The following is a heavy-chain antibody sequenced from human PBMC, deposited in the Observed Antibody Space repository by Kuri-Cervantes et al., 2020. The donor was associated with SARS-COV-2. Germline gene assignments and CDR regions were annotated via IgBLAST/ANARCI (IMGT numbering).Heavy chain of an antibody. CDR1: GYTFTSYA. Sequence: ASVKVSCKASGYTFTSYAMHWVRQAPGQRLEWMGWSNAGNGNTKYSQEFQGRVTMTEDTSTDTAYMELSSLRSEDTAVYYCATDVNYDILTGYYQDYWGQGTLVTVSS. CDR2: SNAGNGNT. V-gene: IGHV1-3*02. D-gene: IGHD3-9*01. J-gene: IGHJ4*02. CDR3: ATDVNYDILTGYYQDY.